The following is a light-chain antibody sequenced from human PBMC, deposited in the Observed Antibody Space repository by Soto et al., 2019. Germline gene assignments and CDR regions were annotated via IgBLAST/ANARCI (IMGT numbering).Light chain of an antibody. CDR2: AVS. CDR1: QNIITY. J-gene: IGKJ2*01. CDR3: RQSYNFRRT. Sequence: DIQMTQSPSSLSASVGDRVTITCRASQNIITYLNWYQQKPGKPPKLLMYAVSSLQSGAPSRFSGSGSGTYFPLTIRSLQYEDFSTYLCRQSYNFRRTFGQGTKLEI. V-gene: IGKV1-39*01.